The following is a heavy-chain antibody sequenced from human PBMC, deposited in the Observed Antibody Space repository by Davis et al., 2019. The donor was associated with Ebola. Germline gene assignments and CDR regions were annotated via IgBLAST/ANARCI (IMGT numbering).Heavy chain of an antibody. V-gene: IGHV4-59*12. D-gene: IGHD6-6*01. CDR3: ARGPSIAGLDY. J-gene: IGHJ4*02. CDR1: GGSISSYY. Sequence: MPGGSLRLSCTVSGGSISSYYWSWIRQPPGKGLEWIGYIYYSGSTNYNPSLKSRVTISVDRSKNQFSLKLSSVTAADTAVYYCARGPSIAGLDYWGQGTLVTVSS. CDR2: IYYSGST.